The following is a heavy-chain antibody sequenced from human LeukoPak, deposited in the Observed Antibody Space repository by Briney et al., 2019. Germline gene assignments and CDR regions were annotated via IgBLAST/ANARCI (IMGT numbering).Heavy chain of an antibody. CDR3: ANRYGGYSYG. Sequence: GRSLRLSCAASGFTFSSYAMHWVRQAPGKGLEWVAVISYDGSNKYYADSVKGRFTISRDNSKNTLCLQMNSLRAEDTAVYYCANRYGGYSYGWGQGTLVTVSS. V-gene: IGHV3-30-3*01. D-gene: IGHD5-18*01. CDR2: ISYDGSNK. J-gene: IGHJ4*02. CDR1: GFTFSSYA.